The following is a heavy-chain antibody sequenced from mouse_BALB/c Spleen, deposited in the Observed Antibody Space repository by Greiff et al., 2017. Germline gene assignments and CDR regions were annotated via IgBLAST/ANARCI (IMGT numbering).Heavy chain of an antibody. Sequence: EVKLVESGGGLVKPGGSLKLSCAASGFTFSDYYMYWVRQTPEKRPEWVATISDGGSYTYYPDSVKGRFTISRDNAKNNLYLQMSSLKSEDTAMYYCARDHDTDSSGYWFAYWGQGTLVTVSA. CDR3: ARDHDTDSSGYWFAY. CDR1: GFTFSDYY. CDR2: ISDGGSYT. J-gene: IGHJ3*01. V-gene: IGHV5-4*02. D-gene: IGHD3-2*01.